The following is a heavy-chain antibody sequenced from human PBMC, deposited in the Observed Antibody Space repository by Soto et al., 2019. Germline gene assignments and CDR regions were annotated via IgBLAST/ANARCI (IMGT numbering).Heavy chain of an antibody. CDR2: IYYSGST. V-gene: IGHV4-30-4*01. D-gene: IGHD3-9*01. Sequence: QVQLQESGPGLVKPSQTLSLTCTVSGGSIRSGDYYWSWIRQPPGKGLEWIGYIYYSGSTYYNPSLKSRVTISVDTSKNQFSLKLSSVAAADTAVYYCARGFDLGTYYFDYWGQGTLVTVPS. J-gene: IGHJ4*02. CDR3: ARGFDLGTYYFDY. CDR1: GGSIRSGDYY.